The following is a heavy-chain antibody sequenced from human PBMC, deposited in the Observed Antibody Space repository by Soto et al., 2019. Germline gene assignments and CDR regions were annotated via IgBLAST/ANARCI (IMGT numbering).Heavy chain of an antibody. J-gene: IGHJ4*02. D-gene: IGHD1-26*01. Sequence: GASVKVSCKASGYTFTSYAMHWVRQAPGQRLEWMGWINTGNGNTKYSQKFQGRVTITRDTFASTAYMELSSLISEDTAVYYCARNAVGTYHFDYWGQGTLVTVSS. CDR3: ARNAVGTYHFDY. V-gene: IGHV1-3*04. CDR1: GYTFTSYA. CDR2: INTGNGNT.